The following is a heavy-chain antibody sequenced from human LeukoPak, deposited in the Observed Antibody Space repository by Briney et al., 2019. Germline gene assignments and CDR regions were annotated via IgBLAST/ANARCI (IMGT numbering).Heavy chain of an antibody. Sequence: SVKVSCKASGGTFSSYAISWVRQAPGQGLEWMGGIIPIFGTANYAQKFQGRVTITTDESTSTAYMELSSLRPEDTAVYYCASIAPHYYDSSGYYNYFDYWGQGTLVTVSS. D-gene: IGHD3-22*01. CDR3: ASIAPHYYDSSGYYNYFDY. CDR1: GGTFSSYA. J-gene: IGHJ4*02. V-gene: IGHV1-69*05. CDR2: IIPIFGTA.